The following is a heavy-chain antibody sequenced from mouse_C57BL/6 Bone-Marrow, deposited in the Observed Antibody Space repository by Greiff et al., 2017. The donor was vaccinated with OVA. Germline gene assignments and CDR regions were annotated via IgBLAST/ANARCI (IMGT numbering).Heavy chain of an antibody. Sequence: EVKVVESGGDLVKPGGSLKLSCAASGFTFSSYGMSWVRQTPDKRLEWVATISSGGSYTYYPDNVKGRFTISRDNANITLYLQMISLKSEDTAMYYCARRFLYYYAMDYWCQGPSVTVSA. CDR3: ARRFLYYYAMDY. D-gene: IGHD2-3*01. V-gene: IGHV5-6*02. CDR1: GFTFSSYG. CDR2: ISSGGSYT. J-gene: IGHJ4*01.